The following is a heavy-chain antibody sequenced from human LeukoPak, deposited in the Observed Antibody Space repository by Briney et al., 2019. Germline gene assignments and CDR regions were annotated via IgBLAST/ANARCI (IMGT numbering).Heavy chain of an antibody. CDR3: ARRMMRGAVTYYYDRVNWFDP. D-gene: IGHD3-22*01. Sequence: PPETLSLSCTVSGGSLSSISYYWGWIRPPPGKGLEWIVSIYYSGRTYYNPSLKSRATTSVATPKNTFSLKLSSVTAADMGVYYCARRMMRGAVTYYYDRVNWFDPWGQGTLVTVSS. CDR2: IYYSGRT. V-gene: IGHV4-39*01. CDR1: GGSLSSISYY. J-gene: IGHJ5*02.